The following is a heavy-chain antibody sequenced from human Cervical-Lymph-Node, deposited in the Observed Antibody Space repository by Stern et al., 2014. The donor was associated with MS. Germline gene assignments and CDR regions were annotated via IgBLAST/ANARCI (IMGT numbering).Heavy chain of an antibody. Sequence: QVQLVQSGAEVKKPGSSVKISCKASGGSLSSYGISWVRQAPGKGLEWMGGIIAIFGTTNYAQKFQGRVTITADTSTDTAYMDLTSLRSEDTAVYYCASGLIPRDHYNYYGMDVWGQGTTVTVSS. CDR3: ASGLIPRDHYNYYGMDV. J-gene: IGHJ6*02. CDR1: GGSLSSYG. D-gene: IGHD1-14*01. CDR2: IIAIFGTT. V-gene: IGHV1-69*06.